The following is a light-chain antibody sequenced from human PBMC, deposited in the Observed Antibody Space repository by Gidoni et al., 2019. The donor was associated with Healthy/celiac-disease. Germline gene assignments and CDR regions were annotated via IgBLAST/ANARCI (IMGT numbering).Light chain of an antibody. CDR3: QQYNSYSRYT. J-gene: IGKJ2*01. CDR2: KAS. V-gene: IGKV1-5*03. CDR1: QSISSW. Sequence: DIQMTQSPSTLSASVGDRVTITCRASQSISSWLAWYQQKPGKAPKLLIYKASSFESGVPSRFSGSGSGTEFTLTISSLPPDDFATYYCQQYNSYSRYTFGQGTKLEIK.